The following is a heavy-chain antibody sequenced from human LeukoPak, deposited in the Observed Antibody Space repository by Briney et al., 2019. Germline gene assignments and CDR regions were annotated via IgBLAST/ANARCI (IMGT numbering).Heavy chain of an antibody. Sequence: QSGGSLRLSCAASGFTFSHYGMHWVRQAPGKGLEWVAVIWSDGSNQYYAGSVKGRFTISRDNFKNTVSLQMNSLRAEDTAVYYRAKDAQRGFDYSNSLGHWGQGSLVTVSS. J-gene: IGHJ4*02. CDR1: GFTFSHYG. CDR2: IWSDGSNQ. D-gene: IGHD4-11*01. CDR3: AKDAQRGFDYSNSLGH. V-gene: IGHV3-33*06.